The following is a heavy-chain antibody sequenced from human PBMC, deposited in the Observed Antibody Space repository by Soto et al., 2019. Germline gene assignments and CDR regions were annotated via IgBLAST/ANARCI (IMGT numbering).Heavy chain of an antibody. Sequence: QVQLVESGGGVVQPGRSLRLSCAASGFTFSSDAMHWVRQVPGKGLEWLAVISFDGSSDFHMDSVKGRFTMYRDNSNNTLFLQMTSLRADDTALYFCARDASRRMVRGVTHLNLFDYWGQGTLLIVSS. CDR3: ARDASRRMVRGVTHLNLFDY. V-gene: IGHV3-30-3*01. CDR1: GFTFSSDA. J-gene: IGHJ5*01. CDR2: ISFDGSSD. D-gene: IGHD3-10*01.